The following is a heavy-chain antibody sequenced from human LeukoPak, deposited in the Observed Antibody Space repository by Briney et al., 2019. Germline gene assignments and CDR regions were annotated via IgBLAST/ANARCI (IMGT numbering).Heavy chain of an antibody. CDR2: ISSSSSTI. CDR1: GFTFSSYS. Sequence: TGGSLRLSCAASGFTFSSYSMNWVRQAPGKGLEWVSYISSSSSTIYYADSVKGRFTISRDNAKNSLYLQMNSLRAEDTAVYYCASRPTYYYDSSGYWGWGQGTLVTVSS. CDR3: ASRPTYYYDSSGYWG. D-gene: IGHD3-22*01. V-gene: IGHV3-48*01. J-gene: IGHJ4*02.